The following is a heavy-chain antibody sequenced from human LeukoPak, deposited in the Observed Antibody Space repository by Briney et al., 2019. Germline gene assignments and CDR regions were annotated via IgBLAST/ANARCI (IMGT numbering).Heavy chain of an antibody. CDR1: GYTFTGYY. CDR2: INPNSGGT. Sequence: ASVKVSCKASGYTFTGYYMHWVRQAPGQGLEWMGWINPNSGGTNYAQKFQGRVTMTRDTSISTAYMELSRLRSDDTAVYYCARALIYGDYYFDYWGQGTLVTVSS. D-gene: IGHD4-17*01. V-gene: IGHV1-2*02. J-gene: IGHJ4*02. CDR3: ARALIYGDYYFDY.